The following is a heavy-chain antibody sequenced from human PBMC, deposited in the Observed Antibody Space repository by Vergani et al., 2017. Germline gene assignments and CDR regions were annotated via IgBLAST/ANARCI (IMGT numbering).Heavy chain of an antibody. CDR2: ISWNSGSI. V-gene: IGHV3-9*01. J-gene: IGHJ3*02. D-gene: IGHD6-13*01. Sequence: VQLVESGGGLVQPGRSLRLSCAASGFTFDDYAMHWVRQAPGKGLEWVSGISWNSGSIGYADSVKGRFTISRDNAKNSLYLQMNSLRAEDTALYYCAKGGAYSSSYRRAFDIWGQGTMVTVSS. CDR3: AKGGAYSSSYRRAFDI. CDR1: GFTFDDYA.